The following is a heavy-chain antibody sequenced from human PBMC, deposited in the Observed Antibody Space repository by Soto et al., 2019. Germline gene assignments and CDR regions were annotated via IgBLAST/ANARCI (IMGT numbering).Heavy chain of an antibody. CDR2: INHSGST. D-gene: IGHD2-8*02. Sequence: QVQLQQWGAGLLKPSETLSLTCAVYGGSFSGYYWTWIRQPPGTGLEWIGEINHSGSTTYNPSLKSRVTISVDPSKTQFSLKLTSVTAAGTAVYYCARGKITGLFDYWGQGTLVTVSS. CDR3: ARGKITGLFDY. J-gene: IGHJ4*02. V-gene: IGHV4-34*01. CDR1: GGSFSGYY.